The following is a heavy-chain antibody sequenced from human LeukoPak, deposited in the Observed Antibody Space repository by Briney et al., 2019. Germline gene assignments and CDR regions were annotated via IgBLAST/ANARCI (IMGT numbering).Heavy chain of an antibody. V-gene: IGHV1-18*01. D-gene: IGHD5-12*01. Sequence: ASVKVSCKASGYTFTNYGINWVRQAPGQGLEWMGWISDYNGKTNYEQKFQGRVTMTTDTSTRTTYMELRSLRSDDTAVYYCARGTLVAPFDYWGQGTLVTVSS. J-gene: IGHJ4*02. CDR1: GYTFTNYG. CDR2: ISDYNGKT. CDR3: ARGTLVAPFDY.